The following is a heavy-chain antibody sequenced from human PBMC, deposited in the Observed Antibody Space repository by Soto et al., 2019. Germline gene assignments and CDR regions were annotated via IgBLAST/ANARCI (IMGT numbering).Heavy chain of an antibody. Sequence: PGESLKISCKASGYSFTSYWIGWVRQMPGKGLEWMGIIYPGDSDTRYSPSFQGQVTISADKSISTAYLQWSSLKASDTAMYYCARGGYDSSGYHTIDYWGQGTLVTVSS. CDR2: IYPGDSDT. D-gene: IGHD3-22*01. CDR1: GYSFTSYW. CDR3: ARGGYDSSGYHTIDY. J-gene: IGHJ4*02. V-gene: IGHV5-51*01.